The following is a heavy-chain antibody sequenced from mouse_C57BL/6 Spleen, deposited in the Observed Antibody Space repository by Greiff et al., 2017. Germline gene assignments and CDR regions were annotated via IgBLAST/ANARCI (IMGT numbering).Heavy chain of an antibody. CDR3: ARDDPRAY. CDR2: ISDGGSYT. Sequence: EVQVVESGGGLVKPGGSLKLSCAASGFTFSSYAMSWVRQTPEKRLEWVATISDGGSYTYYPDNVKGRFTISRDNAKNNLYLQMSHLKSEDTAMYYCARDDPRAYWGQGTLVTVSA. J-gene: IGHJ3*01. CDR1: GFTFSSYA. V-gene: IGHV5-4*01.